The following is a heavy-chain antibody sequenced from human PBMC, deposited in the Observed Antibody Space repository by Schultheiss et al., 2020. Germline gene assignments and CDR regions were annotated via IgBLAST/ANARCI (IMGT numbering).Heavy chain of an antibody. CDR2: ISGSGGST. Sequence: GGSLRLSCAASGFTFSSYAMSWVRQAPGKGLEWVSAISGSGGSTYYADSVKGRFTISRDNAKNSLYLQMNSLRDEDTAVYYCASHTYYYDSSGYYPDAFDIWGQGTMVTVSS. CDR3: ASHTYYYDSSGYYPDAFDI. V-gene: IGHV3-23*01. CDR1: GFTFSSYA. J-gene: IGHJ3*02. D-gene: IGHD3-22*01.